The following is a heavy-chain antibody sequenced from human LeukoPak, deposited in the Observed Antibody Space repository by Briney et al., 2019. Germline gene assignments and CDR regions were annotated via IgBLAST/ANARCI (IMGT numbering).Heavy chain of an antibody. CDR3: AELGITMIGGV. Sequence: QPGGSLRLSCAASGFTFNTYTMNWVRQAPGKGLEWVSYTSSSRSTIYYADSVKGRFTIFRDNAKNSLYLQMNSLRAEDTAVYYCAELGITMIGGVWGKGTTVTISS. J-gene: IGHJ6*04. CDR2: TSSSRSTI. D-gene: IGHD3-10*02. V-gene: IGHV3-48*01. CDR1: GFTFNTYT.